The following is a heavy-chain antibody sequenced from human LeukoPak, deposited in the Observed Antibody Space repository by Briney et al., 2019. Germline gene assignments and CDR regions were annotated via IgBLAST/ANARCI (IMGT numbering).Heavy chain of an antibody. CDR1: GFTFSDEY. J-gene: IGHJ3*02. CDR2: VSNSGSTI. V-gene: IGHV3-11*01. D-gene: IGHD6-13*01. CDR3: ARDGAYSASNI. Sequence: GGSLRLSCAASGFTFSDEYMSWIRQAPGKGLEWISCVSNSGSTIYYADSVKGRFTISRDNVKNSLYLQMNSLRVEDTAVYYCARDGAYSASNIWGQGTMVAVSS.